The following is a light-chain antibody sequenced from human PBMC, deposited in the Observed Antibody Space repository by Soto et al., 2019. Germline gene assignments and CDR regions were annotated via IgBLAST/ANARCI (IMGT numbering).Light chain of an antibody. CDR2: GAS. Sequence: EIVMTQSPATLSVSPGERATLSCRASQSVSNNLAWYQKKPGQAPRLLIYGASTRATGIPARFSGSGSGTEFTLTISSLQSEDVAFYYCQQYNNWWTLGQGTRVDIK. CDR3: QQYNNWWT. CDR1: QSVSNN. V-gene: IGKV3-15*01. J-gene: IGKJ1*01.